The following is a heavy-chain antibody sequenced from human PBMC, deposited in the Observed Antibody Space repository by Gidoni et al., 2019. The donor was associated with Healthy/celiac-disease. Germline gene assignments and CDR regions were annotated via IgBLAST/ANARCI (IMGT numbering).Heavy chain of an antibody. J-gene: IGHJ6*02. CDR2: IYPGDSDT. D-gene: IGHD5-12*01. V-gene: IGHV5-51*01. CDR1: GYSFPSSW. CDR3: ARRDSGYDSYYYYGMDV. Sequence: EVQLVQSGAEVKKPGESLTISCKGSGYSFPSSWIGGVRQMHGKGLGWMGIIYPGDSDTRYSPSFQGQVTISADKSISTAYLQWSSLKASDTAMYYCARRDSGYDSYYYYGMDVWGQGTTVTVSS.